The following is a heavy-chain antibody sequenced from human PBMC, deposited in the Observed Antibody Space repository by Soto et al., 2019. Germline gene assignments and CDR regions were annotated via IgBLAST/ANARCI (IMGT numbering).Heavy chain of an antibody. Sequence: QLQLQESGPRLVKPSETLSLTCTVSGGSISSSSYYWGWIRQPPGKGLEWIGSIYYSGSTYYNPCLTCRVTMSVATSKTQFSLKLSSVPAADTAVYYCAPTYFFGSGSAYWGQGTLVTVSS. CDR1: GGSISSSSYY. V-gene: IGHV4-39*01. CDR2: IYYSGST. CDR3: APTYFFGSGSAY. J-gene: IGHJ4*02. D-gene: IGHD3-10*01.